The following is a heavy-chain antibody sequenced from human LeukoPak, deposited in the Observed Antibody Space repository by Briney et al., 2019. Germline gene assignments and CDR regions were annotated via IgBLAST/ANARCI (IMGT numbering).Heavy chain of an antibody. Sequence: PGGSLRLSCAASGITFSSYCMSWVRQAPGKGLEWVSSISSTGGTTYYADSVKGRFTISRDNSKNTLYLQMNSLRAEDTGIYYCAKNGDRGAYCTGGTCYPYFYYYMDVWGKGTTVTI. CDR1: GITFSSYC. J-gene: IGHJ6*03. D-gene: IGHD2-15*01. CDR3: AKNGDRGAYCTGGTCYPYFYYYMDV. CDR2: ISSTGGTT. V-gene: IGHV3-23*01.